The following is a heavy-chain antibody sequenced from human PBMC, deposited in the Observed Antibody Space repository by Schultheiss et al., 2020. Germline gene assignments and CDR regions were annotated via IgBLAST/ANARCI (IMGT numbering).Heavy chain of an antibody. Sequence: SGPTLVKPTQTLTLTCTFSGFSLSTSGVGVGWIRQPPGKALEWLALIFWDDDKRYSPSLKSRLTITKDTSKNQVVLTMTNMDPVDTATYYCAHRPSIAAAGTWNYWGQGTLVNVYS. D-gene: IGHD6-13*01. CDR1: GFSLSTSGVG. CDR3: AHRPSIAAAGTWNY. J-gene: IGHJ4*02. CDR2: IFWDDDK. V-gene: IGHV2-5*02.